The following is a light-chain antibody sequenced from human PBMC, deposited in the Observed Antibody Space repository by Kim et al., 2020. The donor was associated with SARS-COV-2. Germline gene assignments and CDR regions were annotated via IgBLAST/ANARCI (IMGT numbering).Light chain of an antibody. Sequence: EIVLTQSPATLSLSPGERVTLSCRASQSISSHLAWYQQKPGQTPRLIIYDASNRVTGIPARLSGSGSGTDFTLTISSLEPEDVAVYYCKHRRQGFTVGGGTKVDSK. V-gene: IGKV3-11*01. CDR3: KHRRQGFT. J-gene: IGKJ4*01. CDR1: QSISSH. CDR2: DAS.